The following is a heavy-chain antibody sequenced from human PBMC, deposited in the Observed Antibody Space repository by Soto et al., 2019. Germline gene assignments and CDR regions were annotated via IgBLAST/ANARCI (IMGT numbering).Heavy chain of an antibody. J-gene: IGHJ6*04. CDR3: ARDDVRCDGGRSYGIPLDV. V-gene: IGHV3-66*01. D-gene: IGHD2-15*01. CDR1: GFTASSKY. CDR2: IERGGTT. Sequence: EVQLVGSGGVLVQPGGSLRLACEASGFTASSKYMTWFRQAPGKGLEWVSLIERGGTTYYAGSVKGRLTISRYTAEYTLHLKMDSLSVEDRSVYYCARDDVRCDGGRSYGIPLDVWGKGTTVTVSS.